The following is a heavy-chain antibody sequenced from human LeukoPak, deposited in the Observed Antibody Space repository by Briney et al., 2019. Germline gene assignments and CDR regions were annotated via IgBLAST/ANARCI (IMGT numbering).Heavy chain of an antibody. Sequence: GGSLRLSCAASGITFRSYAMSWVRQAPGKGLQWVSAISGPGGSTYYADSVKGRFTISRDNSKNTLYLQMNSLRAEDTAVYYCAKDLGNYYDTYNDYWGQGTLVTVSS. CDR1: GITFRSYA. J-gene: IGHJ4*02. D-gene: IGHD3-22*01. CDR3: AKDLGNYYDTYNDY. CDR2: ISGPGGST. V-gene: IGHV3-23*01.